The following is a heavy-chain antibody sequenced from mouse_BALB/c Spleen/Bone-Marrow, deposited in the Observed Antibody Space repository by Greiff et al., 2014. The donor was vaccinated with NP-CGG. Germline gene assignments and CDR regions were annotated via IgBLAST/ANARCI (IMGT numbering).Heavy chain of an antibody. V-gene: IGHV1S81*02. D-gene: IGHD4-1*01. CDR2: INPSSGRT. Sequence: QVQLQQSGAELVKPGASVKLSCKASGYTFTSYWMHWVKQRPGQGLEWIGEINPSSGRTNYNEKFKSKATLTLDKSSSTAYMQLSSLTSEDSAVYYCSREESLGDAMDYWGQGTSVTVSS. CDR1: GYTFTSYW. CDR3: SREESLGDAMDY. J-gene: IGHJ4*01.